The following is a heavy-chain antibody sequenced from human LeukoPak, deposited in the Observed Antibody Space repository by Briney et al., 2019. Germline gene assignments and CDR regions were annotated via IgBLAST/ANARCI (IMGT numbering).Heavy chain of an antibody. Sequence: GGSLRLSCAASGFTFSSYWVSWVRQAPGKGLEWVANIKQDGSEKYYVDSVKGRFTISRDNAKNSLYLQMNSLRAEDTAVYYCARGRRRWLQNSTPYYFDYWGRGTLVTVSS. CDR1: GFTFSSYW. CDR2: IKQDGSEK. CDR3: ARGRRRWLQNSTPYYFDY. D-gene: IGHD5-24*01. J-gene: IGHJ4*02. V-gene: IGHV3-7*01.